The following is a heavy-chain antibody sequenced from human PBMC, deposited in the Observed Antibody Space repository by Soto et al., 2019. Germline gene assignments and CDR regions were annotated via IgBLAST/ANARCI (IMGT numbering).Heavy chain of an antibody. Sequence: QVQLVQSGAEVKKPGASVKVSCKASGYTFTSYGISLVRQAPGQGLEWMGWISAYNGNTNYAQKLQGRVTMTTDTSTRPAYMELRSLRSDDTAVYYCARFLSSPGGRRDFDYWGQGTLVTVSS. V-gene: IGHV1-18*01. CDR2: ISAYNGNT. D-gene: IGHD6-13*01. CDR3: ARFLSSPGGRRDFDY. CDR1: GYTFTSYG. J-gene: IGHJ4*02.